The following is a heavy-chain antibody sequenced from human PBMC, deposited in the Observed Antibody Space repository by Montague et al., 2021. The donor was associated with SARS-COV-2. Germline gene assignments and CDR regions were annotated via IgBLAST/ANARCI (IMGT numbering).Heavy chain of an antibody. CDR1: GFYFRNYT. Sequence: SLRLSCAASGFYFRNYTLNWVRQAPGKGLEWVSSVSSGGVYIHYADSLKGRFIISRDNAKNSVYLQMNSLRAEDTAIYYCARMYCSSTTCSPHYYGLDVWGQGTTVTVSS. J-gene: IGHJ6*02. V-gene: IGHV3-21*01. CDR2: VSSGGVYI. CDR3: ARMYCSSTTCSPHYYGLDV. D-gene: IGHD2-2*01.